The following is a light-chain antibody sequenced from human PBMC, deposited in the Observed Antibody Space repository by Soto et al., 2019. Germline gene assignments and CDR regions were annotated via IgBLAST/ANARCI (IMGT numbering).Light chain of an antibody. V-gene: IGKV1-6*01. CDR1: QLIRSD. J-gene: IGKJ1*01. CDR3: LQDYNYPHT. Sequence: IQMTLSPSSLSASVGERVTITCRASQLIRSDLGWYQQKPGEVPRLLIYSASTLQSGVPSRFSGSASGTDFTLTISSLQPKDSAIYYCLQDYNYPHTFGQGTKVEIK. CDR2: SAS.